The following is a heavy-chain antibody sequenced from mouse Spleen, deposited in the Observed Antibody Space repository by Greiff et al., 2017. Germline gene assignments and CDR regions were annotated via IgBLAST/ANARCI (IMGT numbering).Heavy chain of an antibody. Sequence: QLQQSGAELARPGASVKMSCKASGYTFTSYTMHWVKQRPGQGLEWIGYINPSSGYTKYNQKFKDKATLTADKSSSTAYMQLSSLTSEDSAVYYCARSDSTFAYWGQGTLVTVSA. CDR3: ARSDSTFAY. CDR1: GYTFTSYT. CDR2: INPSSGYT. V-gene: IGHV1-4*01. D-gene: IGHD2-5*01. J-gene: IGHJ3*01.